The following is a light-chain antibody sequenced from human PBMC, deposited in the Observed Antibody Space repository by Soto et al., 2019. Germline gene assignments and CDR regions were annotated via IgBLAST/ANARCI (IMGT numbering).Light chain of an antibody. Sequence: DIQMTQSPSSLSASVGDRVTITCRASQSFSNYLNWYQQKPGKAPKFLIYAASSLQSGVPSRFSGSGSGTDFTLTISSLQPEDFATYYCQQSYITPPWTFGQGTKVEI. V-gene: IGKV1-39*01. CDR3: QQSYITPPWT. CDR1: QSFSNY. CDR2: AAS. J-gene: IGKJ1*01.